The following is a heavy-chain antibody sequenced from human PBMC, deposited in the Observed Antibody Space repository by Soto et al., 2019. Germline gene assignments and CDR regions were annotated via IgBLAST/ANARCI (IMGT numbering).Heavy chain of an antibody. Sequence: QVQLVQSGAEVNKPGSSVKVSCKASGGTFSSYAISWVRQAPGQGLEWMGGIIPLFGTANYAQKFQGRVTITADESTSTAYVELSSLRAEDTAVYYCARGEGVYAVTPKAGMDVWGQGTTVTVSS. CDR3: ARGEGVYAVTPKAGMDV. CDR1: GGTFSSYA. J-gene: IGHJ6*02. V-gene: IGHV1-69*01. CDR2: IIPLFGTA. D-gene: IGHD4-17*01.